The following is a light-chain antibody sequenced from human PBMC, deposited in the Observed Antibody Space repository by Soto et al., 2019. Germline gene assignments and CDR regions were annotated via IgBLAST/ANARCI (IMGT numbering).Light chain of an antibody. CDR3: QRRSNWPPTWT. J-gene: IGKJ1*01. V-gene: IGKV3-11*01. Sequence: EIVLTQSPATLSLSPGERATLSCRASQSVSSYLAWYQQKPGQAPRLLIYDASSRATGIPARFSGSGYGTDFTLTISSLVPEDCAVYYCQRRSNWPPTWTFGQGTKVEIK. CDR2: DAS. CDR1: QSVSSY.